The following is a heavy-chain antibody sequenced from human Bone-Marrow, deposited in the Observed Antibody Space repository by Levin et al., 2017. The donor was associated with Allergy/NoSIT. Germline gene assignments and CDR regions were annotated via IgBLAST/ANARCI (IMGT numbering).Heavy chain of an antibody. CDR3: ARDEVAYCSAGSCSQDAFDV. J-gene: IGHJ3*01. Sequence: ESVKGRVTISRDNSKNTLYLQVVSLRAEDTAVYYCARDEVAYCSAGSCSQDAFDVWGQGTVVSVSS. V-gene: IGHV3-30*07. D-gene: IGHD2-15*01.